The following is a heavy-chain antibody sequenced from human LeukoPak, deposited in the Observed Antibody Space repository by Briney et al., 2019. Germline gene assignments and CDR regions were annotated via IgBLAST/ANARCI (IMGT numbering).Heavy chain of an antibody. CDR2: IYRSGST. CDR3: ARRRSSGWFYY. D-gene: IGHD6-19*01. V-gene: IGHV4-38-2*02. CDR1: GYSISNGYY. Sequence: KPSETLSLTCTVSGYSISNGYYWDWIRQPPGRGLEWIGNIYRSGSTSYNPSLKSRVTISVDTSKNQFSLKVNSVTAADTAVYYCARRRSSGWFYYWGQGTLVTVSS. J-gene: IGHJ4*02.